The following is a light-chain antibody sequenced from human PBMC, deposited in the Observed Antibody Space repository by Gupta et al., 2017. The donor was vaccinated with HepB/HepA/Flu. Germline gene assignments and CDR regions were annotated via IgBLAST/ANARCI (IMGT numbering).Light chain of an antibody. Sequence: QSVLTQPPSASGTPGQGVTISCSGSSVNIGSNTVNWYQHFPGTAPKLLIHSNTQRPSGVPARFSGSKSGTSASLAISGLQSEDEADYYCTTWDDSLNGRLFGGGTKLTVL. CDR3: TTWDDSLNGRL. CDR1: SVNIGSNT. CDR2: SNT. V-gene: IGLV1-44*01. J-gene: IGLJ3*02.